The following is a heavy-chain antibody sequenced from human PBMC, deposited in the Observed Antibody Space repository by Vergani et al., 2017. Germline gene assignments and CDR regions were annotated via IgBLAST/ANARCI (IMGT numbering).Heavy chain of an antibody. CDR3: ARGYGDYVLAYAFDI. J-gene: IGHJ3*02. CDR2: INPSGGST. CDR1: GYPFTSYY. Sequence: QVQLVQSGAEVKKPGASVKVSCKASGYPFTSYYMHWVRQAPGQGLEWMGIINPSGGSTSYAQKSQGRVTMTRDTSPSTVYMELSSLRSEDTAVYYWARGYGDYVLAYAFDIWGQGTMVAVSS. D-gene: IGHD4-17*01. V-gene: IGHV1-46*03.